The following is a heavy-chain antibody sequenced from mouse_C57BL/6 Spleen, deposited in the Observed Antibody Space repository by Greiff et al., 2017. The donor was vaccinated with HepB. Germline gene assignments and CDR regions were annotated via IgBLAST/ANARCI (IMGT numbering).Heavy chain of an antibody. CDR2: INPNNGGT. J-gene: IGHJ1*03. Sequence: EVQLQQSGPELVKPGASVKIPCKASGYTFTDYNMDWVKQSHGKSLEWIGDINPNNGGTIYNQKFKGKATLTVDKSSSTAYMELRSLTSEDTAVYYCARIDPTTYWYFDVWGTGTTVTVSS. CDR1: GYTFTDYN. V-gene: IGHV1-18*01. CDR3: ARIDPTTYWYFDV. D-gene: IGHD6-1*01.